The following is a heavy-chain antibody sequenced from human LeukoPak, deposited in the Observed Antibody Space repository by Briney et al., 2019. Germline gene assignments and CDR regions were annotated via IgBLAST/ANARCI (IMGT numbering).Heavy chain of an antibody. CDR3: ARLGPAAGTSFDY. J-gene: IGHJ4*02. D-gene: IGHD6-13*01. CDR2: ISYSGST. V-gene: IGHV4-59*08. Sequence: PSETLSLTCTVFAGSISNYYWSWIRQPPGKGLEWIGYISYSGSTNYNPSLKSRVTISVDTSKNQFSLELSSVTAADTAVYYCARLGPAAGTSFDYWGQGTLVTVSS. CDR1: AGSISNYY.